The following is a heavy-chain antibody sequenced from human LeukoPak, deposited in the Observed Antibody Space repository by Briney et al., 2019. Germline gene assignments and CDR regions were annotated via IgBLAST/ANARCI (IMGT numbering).Heavy chain of an antibody. CDR2: MNPNSGNT. CDR1: GYTFTSYD. D-gene: IGHD5-12*01. CDR3: ARGVDYYNWFDP. J-gene: IGHJ5*02. V-gene: IGHV1-8*01. Sequence: ASVKVSCKASGYTFTSYDINWVRQATGQGLERMGWMNPNSGNTGYAQKFQGRVTMTRNTSISTAYMELSSLRSEDTAVYYCARGVDYYNWFDPWGQGTLVTVSS.